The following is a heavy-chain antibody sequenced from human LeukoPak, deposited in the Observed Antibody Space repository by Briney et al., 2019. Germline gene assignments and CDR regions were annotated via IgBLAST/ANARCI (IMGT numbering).Heavy chain of an antibody. CDR1: GGTFSSYA. D-gene: IGHD1-26*01. CDR3: ARGGYSGSYYAQFDY. Sequence: EASVKVSCKASGGTFSSYAISWVRQAPGQGLEWMGGIIPIFGTANYAQKFQGRVTITADESTSTAYMELSSLRSEDTAVYYCARGGYSGSYYAQFDYWGQGTLVTVSP. CDR2: IIPIFGTA. J-gene: IGHJ4*02. V-gene: IGHV1-69*01.